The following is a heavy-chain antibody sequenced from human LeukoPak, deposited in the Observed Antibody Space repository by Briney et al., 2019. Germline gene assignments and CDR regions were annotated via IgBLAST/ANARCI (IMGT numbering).Heavy chain of an antibody. V-gene: IGHV1-2*02. J-gene: IGHJ4*02. D-gene: IGHD3-16*01. CDR2: IIPNSGGT. CDR3: ARVPLSRRGRDFDY. Sequence: ASVKVSCKASGGTFSSYAISWVRQAPGQGLEWMGGIIPNSGGTNYAQKFQGRVTMTRDTSISTAYMELSRLRSDDTAVYYCARVPLSRRGRDFDYWGQGTLVTVSS. CDR1: GGTFSSYA.